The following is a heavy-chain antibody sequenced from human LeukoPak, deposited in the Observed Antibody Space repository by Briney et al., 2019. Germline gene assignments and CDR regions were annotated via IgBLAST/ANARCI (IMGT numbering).Heavy chain of an antibody. D-gene: IGHD3-22*01. Sequence: GGSLRLSCAASGFTFSSYEMNWVRQAPGKGLEWVSYISSSGSTIYYADSVKGRFTISRDNAKNSLYLQMNSLRAEDTAVYYCARGKYYYDSSGYYLDYYYMDVWGKGTTVTISS. J-gene: IGHJ6*03. CDR2: ISSSGSTI. CDR1: GFTFSSYE. CDR3: ARGKYYYDSSGYYLDYYYMDV. V-gene: IGHV3-48*03.